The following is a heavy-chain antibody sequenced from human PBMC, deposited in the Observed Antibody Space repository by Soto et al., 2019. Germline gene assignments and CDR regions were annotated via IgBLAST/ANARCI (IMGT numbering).Heavy chain of an antibody. J-gene: IGHJ6*02. V-gene: IGHV3-48*02. CDR2: ISSSSSTI. Sequence: EVQLVESGGGLVQPGGSLRLSCAASGFTFSSYSMNWVRQAPGKGLEWVSYISSSSSTIYYADSVKGRFTISRDNAKNSLYLQMNSLRDEDTAVYYCASDTDIVVLPAAIGSYYYGMDVWGQGTTVTVSS. D-gene: IGHD2-2*02. CDR3: ASDTDIVVLPAAIGSYYYGMDV. CDR1: GFTFSSYS.